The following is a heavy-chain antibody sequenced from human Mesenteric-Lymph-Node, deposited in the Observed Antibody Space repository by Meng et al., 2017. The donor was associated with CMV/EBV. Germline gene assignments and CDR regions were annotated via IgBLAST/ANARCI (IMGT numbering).Heavy chain of an antibody. Sequence: GGSLRLSCAASGFTFSNAWMSWVRQAPGKGLEWVGRIKSKTDGGTTDYAAPVKGRFTISRDDSKNTLYLQMNSLKTEDTAVYYCTTQKYYDFWSGYYKDFDYWGQGTLVTVSS. CDR3: TTQKYYDFWSGYYKDFDY. V-gene: IGHV3-15*01. CDR1: GFTFSNAW. CDR2: IKSKTDGGTT. D-gene: IGHD3-3*01. J-gene: IGHJ4*02.